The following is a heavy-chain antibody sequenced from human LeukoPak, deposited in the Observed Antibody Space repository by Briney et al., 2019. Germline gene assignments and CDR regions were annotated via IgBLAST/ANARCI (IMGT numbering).Heavy chain of an antibody. CDR1: GASISSWY. CDR3: ARQTTLVGYSSGLGFNY. D-gene: IGHD6-19*01. J-gene: IGHJ4*02. V-gene: IGHV4-59*01. Sequence: KSSETLSLTCTISGASISSWYWSWIRQPPGRGLEWIGDIYGGGSTNYKSSLRSRVTISVDTSKNHFSLKLSSVTAADTAVYYCARQTTLVGYSSGLGFNYWGQGALVTVSS. CDR2: IYGGGST.